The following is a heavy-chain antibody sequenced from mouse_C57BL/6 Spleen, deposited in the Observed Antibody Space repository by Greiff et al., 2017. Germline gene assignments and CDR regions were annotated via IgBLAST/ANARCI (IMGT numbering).Heavy chain of an antibody. V-gene: IGHV1-80*01. CDR2: LYPGDGDT. Sequence: QVQLKESGAELVKPGASVKISCKASGYAFSSYWMNWVKQRPGKGLEWIGQLYPGDGDTNYNGKFKGKATLTADKSSSTAYMQLSSLTSEDSAVYFCARGSAMDYWGQGTSGTVSS. CDR3: ARGSAMDY. CDR1: GYAFSSYW. J-gene: IGHJ4*01.